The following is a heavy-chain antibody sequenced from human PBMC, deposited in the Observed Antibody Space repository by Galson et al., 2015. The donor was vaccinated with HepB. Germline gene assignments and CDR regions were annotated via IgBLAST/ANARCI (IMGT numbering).Heavy chain of an antibody. Sequence: SLRLSCAASGFTFSNFAMSWVRQAPGKGLEWVSTISADTLRTFYADSVKGRFTISRDDPKNTLYLQMNSLRAEDTALYYCAKFFSERYSLAFDSWGQGTLVTVSS. D-gene: IGHD1-26*01. J-gene: IGHJ4*02. CDR3: AKFFSERYSLAFDS. CDR2: ISADTLRT. CDR1: GFTFSNFA. V-gene: IGHV3-23*01.